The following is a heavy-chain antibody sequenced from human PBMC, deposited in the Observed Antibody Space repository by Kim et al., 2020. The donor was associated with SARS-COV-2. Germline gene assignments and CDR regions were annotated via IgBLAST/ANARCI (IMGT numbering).Heavy chain of an antibody. V-gene: IGHV3-23*01. D-gene: IGHD3-10*01. J-gene: IGHJ4*02. Sequence: YYADSVKGRFTIPRDNSKNTLYLQMNSLRAEDTAVYYCAKEAGSGSYSRHWGQGTLVTVSS. CDR3: AKEAGSGSYSRH.